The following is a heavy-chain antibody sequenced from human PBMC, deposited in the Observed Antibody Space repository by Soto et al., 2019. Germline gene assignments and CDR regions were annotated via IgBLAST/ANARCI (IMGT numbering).Heavy chain of an antibody. D-gene: IGHD3-22*01. CDR1: GGSLNSYY. CDR3: ARFSPPRKSYDSNPGWFDP. J-gene: IGHJ5*02. V-gene: IGHV4-59*01. Sequence: SETLSLTCTVSGGSLNSYYWTWIRQSPGKGLEWIGYVSSTGSTNYNPSLKSRLTMSLDTSTNEVSLNLTSVTAADAAVYFCARFSPPRKSYDSNPGWFDPWGQGIMVTVSS. CDR2: VSSTGST.